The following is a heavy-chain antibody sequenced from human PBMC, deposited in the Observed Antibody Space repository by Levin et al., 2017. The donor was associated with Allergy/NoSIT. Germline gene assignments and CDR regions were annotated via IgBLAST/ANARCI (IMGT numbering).Heavy chain of an antibody. CDR3: ARGGPPNYDYNWGSYRDGYFDY. Sequence: GESLKISCTGSGFTFGDYAMSWVRQAPGKGLEWVGFIRNKAHGGTTEYAASVKGRLTISRDDSKRIAYLQMNSLKTEDTAVYFCARGGPPNYDYNWGSYRDGYFDYWGQGTLVTVSS. CDR1: GFTFGDYA. V-gene: IGHV3-49*04. D-gene: IGHD3-16*02. J-gene: IGHJ4*02. CDR2: IRNKAHGGTT.